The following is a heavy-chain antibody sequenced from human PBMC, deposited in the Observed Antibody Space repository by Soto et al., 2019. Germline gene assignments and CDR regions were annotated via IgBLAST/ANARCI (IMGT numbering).Heavy chain of an antibody. CDR3: ARNSGSYYRWFDP. V-gene: IGHV4-59*01. CDR2: IYYSGST. D-gene: IGHD1-26*01. Sequence: PSETLSLTCTISGGSISGYYWSWIRQPPGKGLEWIGYIYYSGSTNYNPSLKGRVTISVDTSKNQFSLKLNSVTAADTAVYYCARNSGSYYRWFDPWGQGTLVTVSS. CDR1: GGSISGYY. J-gene: IGHJ5*02.